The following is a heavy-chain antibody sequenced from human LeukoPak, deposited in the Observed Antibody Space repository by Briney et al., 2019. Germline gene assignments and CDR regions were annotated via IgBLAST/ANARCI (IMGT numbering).Heavy chain of an antibody. Sequence: GGSLRLSCAASGFTFSSYSMNWVRQAPGKGLEWVSSISSSSSYIYYADSVKGRFTISRDNAKNSLYLQMNSLRAEDTAMYYCARLVWDTTMADGDIDSWGQGTLLIVSS. D-gene: IGHD5-18*01. CDR3: ARLVWDTTMADGDIDS. V-gene: IGHV3-21*01. J-gene: IGHJ4*02. CDR2: ISSSSSYI. CDR1: GFTFSSYS.